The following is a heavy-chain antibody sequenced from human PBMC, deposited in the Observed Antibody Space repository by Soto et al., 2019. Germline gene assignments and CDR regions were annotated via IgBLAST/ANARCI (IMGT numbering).Heavy chain of an antibody. D-gene: IGHD6-19*01. CDR1: GGTFSSYA. V-gene: IGHV1-69*01. CDR3: ARARAPIPGIAVAGKPRYAFDI. J-gene: IGHJ3*02. Sequence: QGQLVQSGAEVKKPGSSVKVSCQASGGTFSSYAISWVRQAPGQGLEWMGGIIPIFGTANYAQKFQGRVTITADESTSTAYMELSSLRSEDTAVYSCARARAPIPGIAVAGKPRYAFDIWGQGTMVTVSS. CDR2: IIPIFGTA.